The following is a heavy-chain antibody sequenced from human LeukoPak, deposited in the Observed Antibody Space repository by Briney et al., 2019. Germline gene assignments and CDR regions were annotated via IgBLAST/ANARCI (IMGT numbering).Heavy chain of an antibody. CDR3: ARRSFYSSSSGTSY. J-gene: IGHJ4*02. Sequence: PSETLSLTCAVYGGSFSGYYWSWIRQPPGKGLEWIGQINHSGSTYYNPSLKSRVTISLDTSNNQFSLRLSSVTAADTAVYYCARRSFYSSSSGTSYWGQGTLVTVSS. CDR2: INHSGST. CDR1: GGSFSGYY. V-gene: IGHV4-34*01. D-gene: IGHD6-6*01.